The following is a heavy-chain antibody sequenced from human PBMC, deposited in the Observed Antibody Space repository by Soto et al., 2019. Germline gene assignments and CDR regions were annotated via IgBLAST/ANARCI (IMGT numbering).Heavy chain of an antibody. Sequence: EVQLLESGGGLVQPGGSLRLSCAASGFTFSSYAMTWVRQAPGKGLEWVSAISGSGNTSYDADSVKGRFTISRDSSKKTLYLQMNSLRPEDTAVYYCAKDRGRTWYEDYWGQGTLVTVSS. CDR1: GFTFSSYA. CDR2: ISGSGNTS. V-gene: IGHV3-23*01. CDR3: AKDRGRTWYEDY. D-gene: IGHD6-13*01. J-gene: IGHJ4*02.